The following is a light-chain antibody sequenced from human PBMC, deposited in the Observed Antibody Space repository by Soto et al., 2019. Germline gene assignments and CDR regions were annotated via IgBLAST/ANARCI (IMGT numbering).Light chain of an antibody. V-gene: IGKV1-5*03. Sequence: DIQMTQSPSTLSASVGDRVTITCRASQTIDNWLAWYQQIPGKAPNLLIYKVSSLDSGVPSRFSGSGSGTEFTLTITSLQPEDCATYYCQQYKAYPYTFAQGTKLQIK. J-gene: IGKJ2*01. CDR1: QTIDNW. CDR3: QQYKAYPYT. CDR2: KVS.